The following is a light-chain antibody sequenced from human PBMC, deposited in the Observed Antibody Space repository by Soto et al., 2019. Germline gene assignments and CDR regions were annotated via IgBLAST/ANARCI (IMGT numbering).Light chain of an antibody. J-gene: IGKJ1*01. CDR2: DAS. CDR3: QKHNAAPWT. CDR1: QGISIY. Sequence: DIQMTQSPSSLSAAVGDRVTISCRASQGISIYLAWYQQRPGKIPRLLIYDASTLQSGVPSRFSANGSGPDFTLTIASLQPEDAATYYCQKHNAAPWTFGPGTKVEIK. V-gene: IGKV1-27*01.